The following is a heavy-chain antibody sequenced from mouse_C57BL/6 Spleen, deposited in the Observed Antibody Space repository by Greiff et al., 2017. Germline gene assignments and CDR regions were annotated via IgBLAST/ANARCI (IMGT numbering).Heavy chain of an antibody. CDR1: GYAFSSSW. V-gene: IGHV1-82*01. Sequence: QVQLQQSGPELVKPGASVKISCKASGYAFSSSWMNWVKQRPGKGLEWIGRIYPGDGDTNYNGKFKGKATLTADKSSSTAYMQLSSLTSEDSAVDFCAKSPYYYGSDYWGQGTTLTVSS. CDR2: IYPGDGDT. J-gene: IGHJ2*01. CDR3: AKSPYYYGSDY. D-gene: IGHD1-1*01.